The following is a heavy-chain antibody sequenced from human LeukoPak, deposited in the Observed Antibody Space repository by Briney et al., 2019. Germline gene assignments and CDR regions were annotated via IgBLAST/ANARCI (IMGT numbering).Heavy chain of an antibody. J-gene: IGHJ4*02. Sequence: GASVKVSCKASGYTFTTYYMHWVRQAPGQGLEWMGIINPRDGSTSYAQKFQGKVTITRAASTSTVYMELSSLNSEDTAVYYCERAISCSGRSCQWEFDYWSQGTLVTVSS. CDR2: INPRDGST. V-gene: IGHV1-46*01. CDR3: ERAISCSGRSCQWEFDY. D-gene: IGHD2-15*01. CDR1: GYTFTTYY.